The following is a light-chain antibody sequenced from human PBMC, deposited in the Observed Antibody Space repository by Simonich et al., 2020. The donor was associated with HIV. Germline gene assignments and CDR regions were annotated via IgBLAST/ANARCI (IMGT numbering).Light chain of an antibody. CDR2: RND. V-gene: IGLV1-47*01. CDR1: SSNIGSNY. CDR3: ATWDDSLSGPL. Sequence: QSVLTQPPSASGTPGQRVTISCSGSSSNIGSNYVYWYQQLPGTAPKHLIYRNDQRPSGGPDRFSGSKSGTSASLAISGLRSEDEADYYCATWDDSLSGPLFGGGTKLTVL. J-gene: IGLJ2*01.